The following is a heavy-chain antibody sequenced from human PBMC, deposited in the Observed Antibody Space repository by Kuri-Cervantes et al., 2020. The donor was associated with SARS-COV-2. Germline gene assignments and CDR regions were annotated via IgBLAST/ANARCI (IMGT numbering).Heavy chain of an antibody. D-gene: IGHD2-2*01. J-gene: IGHJ2*01. V-gene: IGHV4-61*02. CDR3: ARRFHQYQLPHWYFDL. CDR1: GGSISSGSYY. Sequence: SETLSLTCTVSGGSISSGSYYWSWIRQPAGKGLEWIGRIYTSGSTNYNPSLKSRVTISVDTSKNQFSLKLSSVTAADTAVYYCARRFHQYQLPHWYFDLWGRGTLVTVSS. CDR2: IYTSGST.